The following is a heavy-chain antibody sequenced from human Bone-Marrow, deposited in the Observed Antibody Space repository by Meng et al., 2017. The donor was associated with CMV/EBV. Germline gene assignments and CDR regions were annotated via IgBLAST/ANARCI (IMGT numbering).Heavy chain of an antibody. V-gene: IGHV1-2*02. CDR3: ARRRRITIFGVVPRGYFDY. J-gene: IGHJ4*02. D-gene: IGHD3-3*01. CDR1: GYTFTGYY. CDR2: INPNSGGT. Sequence: ASVKVSCKASGYTFTGYYMHWVRQAPGQGLEWMGWINPNSGGTNYAQKFQGRVTMTRDTSISTAYMELSRLRSDDTAVYYCARRRRITIFGVVPRGYFDYWAQGTLVTVSS.